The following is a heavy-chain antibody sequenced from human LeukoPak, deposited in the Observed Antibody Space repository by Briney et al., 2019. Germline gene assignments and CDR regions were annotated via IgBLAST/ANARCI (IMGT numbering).Heavy chain of an antibody. V-gene: IGHV4-59*01. Sequence: SETPSLTCTVSGGSISSYYWSWIRQPPGKGLEWIGYIYYSGSTNYNPSLKSRVTISVDTSKNQFSLKLSSVTAADTAVYYCAREGYDILTGYSYLDYWGQGTLVTVSS. CDR3: AREGYDILTGYSYLDY. J-gene: IGHJ4*02. CDR2: IYYSGST. D-gene: IGHD3-9*01. CDR1: GGSISSYY.